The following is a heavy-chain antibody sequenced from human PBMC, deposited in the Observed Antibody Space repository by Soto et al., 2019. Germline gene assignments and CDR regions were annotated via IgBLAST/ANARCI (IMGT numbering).Heavy chain of an antibody. D-gene: IGHD6-6*01. CDR2: IIPILGIA. V-gene: IGHV1-69*08. CDR3: ARDFSSSYLGRY. CDR1: GGTFSSYT. J-gene: IGHJ4*02. Sequence: QVQLVQSGDEVKKPGSSVKVSCKASGGTFSSYTISWVRQAPGQGHEWMGRIIPILGIANYAQKFQGSVTITADKPTSTSDMELSSLISEDTAVYYCARDFSSSYLGRYWVQGTLVTVSS.